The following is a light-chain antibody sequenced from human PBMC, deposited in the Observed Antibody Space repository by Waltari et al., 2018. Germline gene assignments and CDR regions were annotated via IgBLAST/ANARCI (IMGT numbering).Light chain of an antibody. V-gene: IGKV2-28*01. CDR2: VGT. Sequence: DIAMTQSPLSLPVTPGEPASISCRPSQSLLRDNRENYLAWYVQKPGQSPLLRSYVGTNRASGVPHRFSGSGSDPDFTIEITRVEAEDVGSYYCLQGRQPPFTFGQGTKLEIK. J-gene: IGKJ2*01. CDR1: QSLLRDNRENY. CDR3: LQGRQPPFT.